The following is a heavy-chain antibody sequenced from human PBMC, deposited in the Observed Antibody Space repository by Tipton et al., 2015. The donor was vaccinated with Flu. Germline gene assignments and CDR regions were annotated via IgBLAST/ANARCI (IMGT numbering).Heavy chain of an antibody. CDR3: ARETRQLAIVRGVMDY. CDR1: GGSISSYY. V-gene: IGHV4-59*01. Sequence: TLSLTCTVSGGSISSYYWRWIRQPPGKGLEWIGCIYHSGSTNYNPSLKSRVTISVDTSKNKFSLKLSSVTAAATAVYYCARETRQLAIVRGVMDYWGQGTLVTVSS. CDR2: IYHSGST. D-gene: IGHD3-10*01. J-gene: IGHJ4*02.